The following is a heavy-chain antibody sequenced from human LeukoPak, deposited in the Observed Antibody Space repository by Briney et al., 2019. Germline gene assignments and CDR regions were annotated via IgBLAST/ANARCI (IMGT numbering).Heavy chain of an antibody. CDR3: AREPKPCCSSTSCYIFPFDY. CDR1: GYTFTGYY. Sequence: ASVKVSCKASGYTFTGYYMHWVRQAPGQGLEWMGRINPNSGGTNYAQKFQGRVTMTRDKSISTAYMELSSLRSEDTAVYYCAREPKPCCSSTSCYIFPFDYWGQGTLVTVSS. D-gene: IGHD2-2*02. CDR2: INPNSGGT. J-gene: IGHJ4*02. V-gene: IGHV1-2*06.